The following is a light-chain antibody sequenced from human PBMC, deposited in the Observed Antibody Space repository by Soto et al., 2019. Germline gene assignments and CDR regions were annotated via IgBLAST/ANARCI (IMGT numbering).Light chain of an antibody. V-gene: IGKV1-39*01. CDR3: QQSYSTPYT. Sequence: DIQMSQSPSSLSASVRDRVSITCRASQTISRYLNWYQQKPGKAPKLLIFAASSLQSGVPSRFSGSGSGTDFTLTISGLQVEDFATYYCQQSYSTPYTFGQGTKVDIK. CDR1: QTISRY. CDR2: AAS. J-gene: IGKJ2*01.